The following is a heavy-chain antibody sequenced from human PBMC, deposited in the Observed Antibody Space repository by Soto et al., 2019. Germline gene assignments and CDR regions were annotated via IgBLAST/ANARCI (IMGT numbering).Heavy chain of an antibody. Sequence: GGSLRLSCAASGFTFSSYGMHWVPQAPGKGLEWVAVIWYDGSNKFYADSVKGRFTISRDNSKNTLYLQMNSLRAEDTAVYYCARDLPHNWFDPWGQGIQVTSPQ. CDR1: GFTFSSYG. J-gene: IGHJ5*02. CDR2: IWYDGSNK. CDR3: ARDLPHNWFDP. V-gene: IGHV3-33*01.